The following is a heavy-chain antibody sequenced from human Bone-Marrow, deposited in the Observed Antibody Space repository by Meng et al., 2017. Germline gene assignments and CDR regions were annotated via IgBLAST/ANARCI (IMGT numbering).Heavy chain of an antibody. V-gene: IGHV3-21*01. J-gene: IGHJ6*02. CDR1: GFTFSSYS. CDR2: ISSSSSYI. D-gene: IGHD2-15*01. CDR3: ARCRIAVAATNFYYYYYYGMDV. Sequence: GESLKISCAASGFTFSSYSMNWVRQAPGKGLEWVSSISSSSSYIYYADSVKGRFTISRDNAKNSLYLQMNSLRAEDTAVYYCARCRIAVAATNFYYYYYYGMDVWDQGTTVTVSS.